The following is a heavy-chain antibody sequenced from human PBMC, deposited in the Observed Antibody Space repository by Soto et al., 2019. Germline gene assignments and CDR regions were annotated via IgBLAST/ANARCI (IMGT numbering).Heavy chain of an antibody. CDR1: GFTFSSYG. D-gene: IGHD2-15*01. CDR3: ARGKEGYCSGGSCYKVYYYGMDV. Sequence: AGGSLRLSCAASGFTFSSYGMHWVRQAPGKGLEWVAVIWYDGSNKYYADSVKGRFTISRDNSKNTLYLQMNSLRAEDTAVYYCARGKEGYCSGGSCYKVYYYGMDVWGQGTTVTVSS. V-gene: IGHV3-33*01. J-gene: IGHJ6*02. CDR2: IWYDGSNK.